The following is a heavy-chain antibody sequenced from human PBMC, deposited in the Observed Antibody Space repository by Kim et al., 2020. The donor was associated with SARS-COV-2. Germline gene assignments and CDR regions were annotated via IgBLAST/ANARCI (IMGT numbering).Heavy chain of an antibody. V-gene: IGHV1-2*04. Sequence: ASVKVSCKASGYTFTGYYMHWVRQAPGQGLEWMGWINPNSGGTNYAQKFQGWVTMTRDTSISTAYMELSRLRSDDTAVYYCARSYCSGGSCLYYYYGMDVWGQGTTVTVSS. CDR3: ARSYCSGGSCLYYYYGMDV. J-gene: IGHJ6*02. D-gene: IGHD2-15*01. CDR1: GYTFTGYY. CDR2: INPNSGGT.